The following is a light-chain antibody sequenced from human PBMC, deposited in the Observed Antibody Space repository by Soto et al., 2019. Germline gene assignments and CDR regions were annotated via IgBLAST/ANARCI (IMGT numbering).Light chain of an antibody. CDR3: HQYDSWT. CDR1: QSVSSSY. V-gene: IGKV3-20*01. CDR2: GAS. J-gene: IGKJ1*01. Sequence: EFVLTQSPGTLSLSPGERATLSCRASQSVSSSYLAWYQHKPGQAPRLLIYGASSRATGIPDRFSGSGSGTDFTLTISRLEPEDFAVYYCHQYDSWTFGQGTKVDIK.